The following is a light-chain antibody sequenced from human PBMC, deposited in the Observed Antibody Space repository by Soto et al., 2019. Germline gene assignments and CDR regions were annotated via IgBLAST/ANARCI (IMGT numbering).Light chain of an antibody. V-gene: IGKV1-5*03. CDR2: KAS. Sequence: DIQMTQSPSTLSASVGDRVTITCRASQSIITSLAWYQQKPGKAPKLLIYKASSLQSGVPSRFSGSGSGTKFTLTISSLQPDDFATYYCQQYNSYSRTFGQGTKVDIK. J-gene: IGKJ1*01. CDR3: QQYNSYSRT. CDR1: QSIITS.